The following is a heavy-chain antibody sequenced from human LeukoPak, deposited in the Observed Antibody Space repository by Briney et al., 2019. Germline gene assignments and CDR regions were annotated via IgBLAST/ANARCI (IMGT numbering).Heavy chain of an antibody. CDR3: ATSLYYDFWSGYYTCMGY. D-gene: IGHD3-3*01. V-gene: IGHV1-8*01. Sequence: GASVKVSCKASGYTFTSYDINWVRQAPGQGLEWMGWMNPNSGNTGYAQKFQGRVTMTRNTSISTAYMELSSLRSEDTAVYYCATSLYYDFWSGYYTCMGYWGQGTLVTVSS. CDR2: MNPNSGNT. J-gene: IGHJ4*02. CDR1: GYTFTSYD.